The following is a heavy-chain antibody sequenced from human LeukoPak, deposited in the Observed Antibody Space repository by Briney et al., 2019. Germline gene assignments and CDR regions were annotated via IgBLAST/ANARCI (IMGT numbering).Heavy chain of an antibody. J-gene: IGHJ4*01. D-gene: IGHD2-2*01. CDR3: ARDSSLGYCSSTSCYVDY. Sequence: GGSLGLSCAASGFTFSDYYMSWIRQAPGKGLEWVSYISSSSSHTNYADSVKGRVTISRDNAKNSLYLQMNSLRAEDTAVYYCARDSSLGYCSSTSCYVDYWGQGTLVTVSS. CDR2: ISSSSSHT. CDR1: GFTFSDYY. V-gene: IGHV3-11*06.